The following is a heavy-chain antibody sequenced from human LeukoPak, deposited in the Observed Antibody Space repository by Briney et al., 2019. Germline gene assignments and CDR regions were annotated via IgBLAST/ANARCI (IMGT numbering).Heavy chain of an antibody. Sequence: SETLSLTCTVSGYSISSGYYWGWIRPPPGKGLEWIGSIYHSGSTYYNPSLKSRVTISVDTSENQFSLKLSSVTAADTAVYYCAIDDYDSSVGGGYWGQGTLVTVSS. CDR1: GYSISSGYY. V-gene: IGHV4-38-2*02. CDR2: IYHSGST. CDR3: AIDDYDSSVGGGY. J-gene: IGHJ4*02. D-gene: IGHD3-22*01.